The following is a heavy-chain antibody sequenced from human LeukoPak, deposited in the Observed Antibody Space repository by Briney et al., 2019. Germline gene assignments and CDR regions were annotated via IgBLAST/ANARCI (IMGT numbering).Heavy chain of an antibody. CDR2: INHSGST. Sequence: SETLSLTCAVYGGSFSGYYWSWIRQPPGKGLEWIGEINHSGSTNYNPSLKSRVTISVDTSKNQFSLKLSSVTVADTAVYYCASNSFDYYGSGSYSVDYWGQGTLVTVSS. J-gene: IGHJ4*02. D-gene: IGHD3-10*01. CDR3: ASNSFDYYGSGSYSVDY. V-gene: IGHV4-34*01. CDR1: GGSFSGYY.